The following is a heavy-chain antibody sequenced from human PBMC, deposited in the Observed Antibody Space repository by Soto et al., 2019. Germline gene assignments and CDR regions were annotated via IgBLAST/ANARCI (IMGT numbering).Heavy chain of an antibody. D-gene: IGHD3-3*01. CDR2: IYYSGST. Sequence: SETLSLTCTVSGGSISSYYWSWIRQPPGKGLEWIGYIYYSGSTNYNPSLKSRVTISVDTSKNQFSLKLSSVTAADTAVYYCARGRTIFGVVIKYYFDYWGQGTLVT. V-gene: IGHV4-59*01. CDR1: GGSISSYY. J-gene: IGHJ4*02. CDR3: ARGRTIFGVVIKYYFDY.